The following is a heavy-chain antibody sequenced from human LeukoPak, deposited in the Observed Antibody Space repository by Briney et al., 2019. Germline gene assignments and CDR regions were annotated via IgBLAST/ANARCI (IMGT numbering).Heavy chain of an antibody. D-gene: IGHD2-15*01. CDR3: ARLGYCSGCNCYSGDGNAFDI. V-gene: IGHV1-2*06. J-gene: IGHJ3*02. CDR1: GYTFTGYY. Sequence: ASVKVSCXASGYTFTGYYTHWVRPARGQGLEWMVRIHPKNGGTNYAQKFQGRVTMTRDTSISTPYMELSRLRSDDTAVYYCARLGYCSGCNCYSGDGNAFDIWGQGTRVTVSS. CDR2: IHPKNGGT.